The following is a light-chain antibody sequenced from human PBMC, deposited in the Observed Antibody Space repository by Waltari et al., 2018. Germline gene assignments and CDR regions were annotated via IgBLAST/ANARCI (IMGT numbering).Light chain of an antibody. CDR3: SSYTSTSTLWV. Sequence: QSALTKPAPVSGPPGQSTPIFSNGTTSASDAYNYSPSYQQFPGKAPKLIIYDVYNRPSGVSTRFSGSKSGATASLTISGLQADDEAEYWCSSYTSTSTLWVFGGGTKLTV. V-gene: IGLV2-14*03. CDR1: TSASDAYNY. CDR2: DVY. J-gene: IGLJ3*02.